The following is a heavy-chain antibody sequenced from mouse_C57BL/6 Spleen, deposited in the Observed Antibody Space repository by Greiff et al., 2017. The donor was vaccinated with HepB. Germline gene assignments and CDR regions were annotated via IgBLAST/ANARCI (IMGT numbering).Heavy chain of an antibody. D-gene: IGHD1-1*01. CDR1: GYSFTDYN. Sequence: EVKLVESGPELVKPGASVKISCKASGYSFTDYNMNWVKQSNGKSLEWIGVINPNYGTTSYNQKFKGKATLTVDQSSSTAYMQLNSLTSEDSAVYYCASLYYYGSSPHYFDYWGQGTTLTVSS. V-gene: IGHV1-39*01. CDR3: ASLYYYGSSPHYFDY. CDR2: INPNYGTT. J-gene: IGHJ2*01.